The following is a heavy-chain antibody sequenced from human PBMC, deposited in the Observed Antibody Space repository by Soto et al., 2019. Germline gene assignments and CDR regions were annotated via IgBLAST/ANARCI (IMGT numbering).Heavy chain of an antibody. CDR1: GFTFSNAW. V-gene: IGHV3-15*01. D-gene: IGHD3-16*01. CDR3: TTGPSVGDYYYGMDV. CDR2: IKSKTDGGTT. Sequence: GGSLRLSCAASGFTFSNAWMSWVRQAPGKGLEWVGRIKSKTDGGTTDYAAPVKGRFTISRDDSKNTLYLQMNSLKTEDTAVYYCTTGPSVGDYYYGMDVWGQGTTVTVSS. J-gene: IGHJ6*02.